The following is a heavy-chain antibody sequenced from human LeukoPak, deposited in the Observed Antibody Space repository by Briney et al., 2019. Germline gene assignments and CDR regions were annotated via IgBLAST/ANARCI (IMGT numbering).Heavy chain of an antibody. CDR1: GGSISSYY. J-gene: IGHJ6*03. CDR2: IYTSGST. CDR3: ARALDCSSTSCYLYYYYYYYMDV. V-gene: IGHV4-4*07. D-gene: IGHD2-2*01. Sequence: SETLSLTCTVSGGSISSYYWSWIRQPAGKGLEWIGRIYTSGSTNYNPSLKSRVTMSVDTSKNQFSLKLSSVTAADTAVYYCARALDCSSTSCYLYYYYYYYMDVWGKGTTVTVSS.